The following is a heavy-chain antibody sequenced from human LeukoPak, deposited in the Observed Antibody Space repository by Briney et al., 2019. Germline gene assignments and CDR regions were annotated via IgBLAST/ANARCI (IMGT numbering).Heavy chain of an antibody. CDR1: GYTFTSYY. CDR2: INPSGGST. CDR3: ARDGIDPPGRYYYYMDV. V-gene: IGHV1-46*01. Sequence: ASVKVSCRASGYTFTSYYMHWVRQSPGQGLEWLGIINPSGGSTSYGQKFQGIVTMTRDTSTSTVYMELSSLRSEDTAVYYCARDGIDPPGRYYYYMDVWGKGTTVTVSS. J-gene: IGHJ6*03. D-gene: IGHD3-10*01.